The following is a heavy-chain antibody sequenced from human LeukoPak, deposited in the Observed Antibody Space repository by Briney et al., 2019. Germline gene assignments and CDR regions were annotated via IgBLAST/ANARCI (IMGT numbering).Heavy chain of an antibody. CDR1: VYTFTSYA. V-gene: IGHV1-3*01. CDR3: ARYSSTRFEYFQH. D-gene: IGHD2-2*01. J-gene: IGHJ1*01. Sequence: ASVKDSCKASVYTFTSYAMHWVRQAPGQRLEWMGWINAGNGNTKYPQKLQGRLTINRDISESTAYVEVGSLSSGDTGVYYCARYSSTRFEYFQHWGQGTLVTVS. CDR2: INAGNGNT.